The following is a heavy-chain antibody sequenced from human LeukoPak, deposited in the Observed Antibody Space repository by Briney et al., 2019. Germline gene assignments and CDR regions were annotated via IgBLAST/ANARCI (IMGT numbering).Heavy chain of an antibody. CDR1: GFTFSGYA. V-gene: IGHV3-23*01. J-gene: IGHJ4*02. D-gene: IGHD6-13*01. Sequence: GGSLRLSCAASGFTFSGYAMSWVRQAPGEGLEWVSGISGSGGSTFYADSVKGRFTISRDNPKNTLYLQMNSLRAEDTAVYYCAKDRFEFTAAVFHYWGQGTLVTVSS. CDR3: AKDRFEFTAAVFHY. CDR2: ISGSGGST.